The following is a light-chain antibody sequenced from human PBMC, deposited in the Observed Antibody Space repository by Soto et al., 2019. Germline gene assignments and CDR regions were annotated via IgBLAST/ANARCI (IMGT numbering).Light chain of an antibody. V-gene: IGKV1-5*01. CDR1: QSISRW. J-gene: IGKJ1*01. CDR3: QHYNSYSEA. CDR2: DAS. Sequence: DIQMTQSPSTLSASVGDRVTIACRARQSISRWLAWYQQKPGKAPKLLIYDASSLESGVPSRFSGTGSGTDFTLTISSLEPEDFATYYCQHYNSYSEAFGQGTKVDIK.